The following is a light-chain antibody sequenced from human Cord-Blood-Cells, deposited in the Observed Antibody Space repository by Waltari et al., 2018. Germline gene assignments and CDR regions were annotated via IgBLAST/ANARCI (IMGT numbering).Light chain of an antibody. V-gene: IGLV2-23*01. CDR1: SSDVGSYNL. CDR2: EGS. CDR3: CSYAGSSTLV. J-gene: IGLJ3*02. Sequence: QSALTQPASVSGSPGQSITISCPGTSSDVGSYNLSSWYQQHPGKAPKLRIYEGSKRPSGVSNRFSGSKSGNTASLTISGLQAEDEADYYCCSYAGSSTLVFGGGTKLTVL.